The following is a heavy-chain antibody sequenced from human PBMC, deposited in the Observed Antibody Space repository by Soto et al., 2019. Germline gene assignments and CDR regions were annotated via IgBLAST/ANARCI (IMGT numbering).Heavy chain of an antibody. CDR3: ARDHSNLRWGGAGFDP. V-gene: IGHV1-69*01. D-gene: IGHD4-17*01. CDR2: IIPIFGTA. J-gene: IGHJ5*02. Sequence: QVQLVQSGAEVKKPGSSVKVSCKASGGTFSSYAISWVRQAPGQGLEWMGGIIPIFGTANYAQKFQARVTITADESTSTAYMELSSLRSEDTAVYYCARDHSNLRWGGAGFDPWGQGTLVTVSS. CDR1: GGTFSSYA.